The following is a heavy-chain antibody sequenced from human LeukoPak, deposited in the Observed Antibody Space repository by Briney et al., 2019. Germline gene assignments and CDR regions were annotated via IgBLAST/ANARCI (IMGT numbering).Heavy chain of an antibody. CDR1: GFTFDDYA. CDR3: AKGSVIDSSSWYSRNYYYYMDV. J-gene: IGHJ6*03. D-gene: IGHD6-13*01. V-gene: IGHV3-9*01. CDR2: ISWNSGSI. Sequence: GGSLRLSCAASGFTFDDYAMHWVRQAPGKGLEWVSGISWNSGSIGYADSVKGRFTISRDNAKNSLYLQMNSLRAEDTALYYCAKGSVIDSSSWYSRNYYYYMDVWGKGTTVTVSS.